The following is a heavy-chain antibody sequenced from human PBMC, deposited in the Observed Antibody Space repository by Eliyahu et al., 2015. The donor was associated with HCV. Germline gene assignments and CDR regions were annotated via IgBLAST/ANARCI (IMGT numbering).Heavy chain of an antibody. D-gene: IGHD3-22*01. CDR2: IIPMFGTA. CDR3: ARGYSYDSGAYYYFY. J-gene: IGHJ4*02. Sequence: QVQLIQSGAEVKKPGSSVKVSCKPSGGTFSRYAISWVRQAPGQGLEWMGGIIPMFGTANYAQKLQGRVTITADESTSTAYMELRSLRSEDTAVYFCARGYSYDSGAYYYFYWGQGTLVTVSS. V-gene: IGHV1-69*01. CDR1: GGTFSRYA.